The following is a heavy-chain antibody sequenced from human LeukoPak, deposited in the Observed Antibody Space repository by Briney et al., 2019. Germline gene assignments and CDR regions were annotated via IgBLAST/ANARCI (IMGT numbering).Heavy chain of an antibody. CDR1: GYSFTSYW. CDR2: IDPSDSYT. V-gene: IGHV5-10-1*01. J-gene: IGHJ6*02. Sequence: GESLKISCKGSGYSFTSYWISWVRQMPGKGLELMGRIDPSDSYTNYSPSSQGHVTISADKSISTAFLQWSSLKASDTAMYYCARVVREEDGMDVWGQGTTVTVSS. D-gene: IGHD3-16*02. CDR3: ARVVREEDGMDV.